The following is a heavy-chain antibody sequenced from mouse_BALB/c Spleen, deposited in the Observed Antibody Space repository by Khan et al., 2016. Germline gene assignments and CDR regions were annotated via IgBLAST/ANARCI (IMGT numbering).Heavy chain of an antibody. J-gene: IGHJ2*01. CDR2: IDPANGNT. CDR3: ARRGAIYYSGSTDGY. D-gene: IGHD1-1*01. V-gene: IGHV14-3*02. CDR1: GFNIKDTF. Sequence: EVQLQESGAELVKPGASVKLSCTASGFNIKDTFMHWVKQRPEQGLEWIGRIDPANGNTRYDPKFQGKATITADTSSNTVYLQLSSLTSEDTTVPDCARRGAIYYSGSTDGYWGQDTTLTVSS.